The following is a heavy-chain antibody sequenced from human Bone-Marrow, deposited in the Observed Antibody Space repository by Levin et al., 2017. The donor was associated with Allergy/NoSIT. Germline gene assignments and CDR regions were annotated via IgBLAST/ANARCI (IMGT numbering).Heavy chain of an antibody. J-gene: IGHJ5*02. V-gene: IGHV1-69*04. Sequence: ASVKVSCKASGGTFSSYAISWVRQAPGQGLEWMGRIIPILGIANYAQKFQGRVTITADKSTSTAYMELSSLRSEDTAVYYCASAPGRSGYDWAESELDPWGQGTLVTVSS. D-gene: IGHD5-12*01. CDR3: ASAPGRSGYDWAESELDP. CDR1: GGTFSSYA. CDR2: IIPILGIA.